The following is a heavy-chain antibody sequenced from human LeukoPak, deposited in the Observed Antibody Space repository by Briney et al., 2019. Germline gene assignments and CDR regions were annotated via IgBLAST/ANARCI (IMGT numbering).Heavy chain of an antibody. Sequence: PGGSLRLSCTASGFTFSNYAMHWVRQAPGKGLEYVAAISSNGSSTSYADSVKGRFTISRDNAKNTLYLQMNSLRAEDTAVYYCAPDYGDYRYNYWGQGTLVTVSS. CDR3: APDYGDYRYNY. CDR2: ISSNGSST. CDR1: GFTFSNYA. D-gene: IGHD4-17*01. J-gene: IGHJ4*02. V-gene: IGHV3-64*04.